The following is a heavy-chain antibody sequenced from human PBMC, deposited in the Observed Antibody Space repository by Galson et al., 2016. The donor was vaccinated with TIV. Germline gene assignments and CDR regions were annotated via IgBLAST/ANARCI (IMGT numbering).Heavy chain of an antibody. CDR1: GYTLSEIA. J-gene: IGHJ4*02. V-gene: IGHV1-24*01. Sequence: SVKVSCKVSGYTLSEIAMHWVRQGLGEGLEWVGGFDPEVGRTIFAQKFHGRVTVTEGTTTDTGYMELKNLIYDDTAVYYCALVAWYPGLSLDSWGQGTLVIVSS. D-gene: IGHD2-15*01. CDR2: FDPEVGRT. CDR3: ALVAWYPGLSLDS.